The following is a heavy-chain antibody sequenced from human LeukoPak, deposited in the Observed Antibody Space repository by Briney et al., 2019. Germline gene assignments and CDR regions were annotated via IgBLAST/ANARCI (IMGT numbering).Heavy chain of an antibody. D-gene: IGHD1-26*01. CDR1: GGSISSGSYY. V-gene: IGHV4-61*02. CDR3: ARVKVGASRYDY. CDR2: IYTSGST. J-gene: IGHJ4*02. Sequence: SQTLSLTCSVSGGSISSGSYYWSWIRQPAGKGLEWIGRIYTSGSTNYNPSLKSRVTISVDTSKNQFSLKLSSVTAADTAVHYCARVKVGASRYDYWGQGTLVTVSS.